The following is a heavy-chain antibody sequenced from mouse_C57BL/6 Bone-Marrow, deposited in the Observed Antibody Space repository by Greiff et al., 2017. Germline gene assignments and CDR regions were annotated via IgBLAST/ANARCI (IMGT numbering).Heavy chain of an antibody. CDR2: IYPGDGDT. CDR1: GYAFSSYW. CDR3: ASGYYGSSYGWYFDV. Sequence: QVQLQQPGAELVKPGASVKISCKASGYAFSSYWMNWVKQRPGKGLEWIGQIYPGDGDTNYNGKFKGKATLTADKSSSTAYMQLSSLTSEDSAVYFCASGYYGSSYGWYFDVWGTGTTVTVSS. D-gene: IGHD1-1*01. J-gene: IGHJ1*03. V-gene: IGHV1-80*01.